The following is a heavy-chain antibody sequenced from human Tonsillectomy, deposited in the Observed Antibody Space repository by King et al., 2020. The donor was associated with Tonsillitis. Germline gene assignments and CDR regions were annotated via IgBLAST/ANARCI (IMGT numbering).Heavy chain of an antibody. CDR2: LSYDGGNK. CDR1: GFIFKSFG. V-gene: IGHV3-30*18. CDR3: AKEGAGPFDS. J-gene: IGHJ4*02. Sequence: QLVQSGGGVVQPGGSLRLSCEASGFIFKSFGMHWVRQAPGKGLEWVASLSYDGGNKYYVESVKGRFTISRDNSEHTLYLQMNSLRGEDTAIYYCAKEGAGPFDSWGQGTLVTVSA. D-gene: IGHD1-14*01.